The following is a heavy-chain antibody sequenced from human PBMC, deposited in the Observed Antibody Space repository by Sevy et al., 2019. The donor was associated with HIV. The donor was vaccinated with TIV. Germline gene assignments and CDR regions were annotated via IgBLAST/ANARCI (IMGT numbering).Heavy chain of an antibody. CDR3: ARGPPDHGGNSADYYYYGLDV. J-gene: IGHJ6*02. CDR1: GFTFSTYS. D-gene: IGHD4-17*01. V-gene: IGHV3-21*01. Sequence: WGSLRLSCAASGFTFSTYSMNWVRQAPGKGLQWVSSISTTSTYIYYADSLKGRITISRDNAKNSVYLQMNTLRVEDTGTYYCARGPPDHGGNSADYYYYGLDVWGQGTTVTVSS. CDR2: ISTTSTYI.